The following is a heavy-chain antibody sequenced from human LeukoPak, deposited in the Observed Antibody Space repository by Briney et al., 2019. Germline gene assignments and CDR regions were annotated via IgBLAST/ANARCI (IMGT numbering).Heavy chain of an antibody. D-gene: IGHD4-23*01. CDR3: ASGYVDYGGNSR. V-gene: IGHV6-1*01. J-gene: IGHJ4*02. CDR1: GDSVSSNSAA. CDR2: TYYRSKWYN. Sequence: SQTLSLTCAISGDSVSSNSAAWNWSRQSPSSGLEWLERTYYRSKWYNDYAVSVKSRITINPDTSKNQFSLQLNSVTPEDTAVYYCASGYVDYGGNSRWGQGTLVTVSS.